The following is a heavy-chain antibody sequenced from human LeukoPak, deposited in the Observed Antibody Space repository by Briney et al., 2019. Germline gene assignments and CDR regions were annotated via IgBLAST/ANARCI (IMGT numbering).Heavy chain of an antibody. CDR2: IKSDGSST. CDR3: VRDNRSYNFDY. CDR1: GFTFSRYW. V-gene: IGHV3-74*01. Sequence: GGSLRLSCAASGFTFSRYWMHWVRQAPGKGLVWVSCIKSDGSSTSIADSAKRRFTISRDNAKNTVYLQMNSLRAEDTAVYYCVRDNRSYNFDYWGQGTLVTVSS. D-gene: IGHD1-26*01. J-gene: IGHJ4*02.